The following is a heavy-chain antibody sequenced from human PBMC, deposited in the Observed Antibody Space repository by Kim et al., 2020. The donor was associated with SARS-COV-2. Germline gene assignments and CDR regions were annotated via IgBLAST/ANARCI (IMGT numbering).Heavy chain of an antibody. V-gene: IGHV7-4-1*02. CDR2: INTNTGNP. D-gene: IGHD3-3*01. CDR3: ARKYYDFWSGYHDY. CDR1: GYTFTDYA. J-gene: IGHJ4*02. Sequence: ASVKVSCKAPGYTFTDYAMNWVRQAPGQGLEWMGWINTNTGNPTYAQGFTGRFVFSLDTSVSTAYLQITSLKAEDTAVYYCARKYYDFWSGYHDYWGQGTLVTVSS.